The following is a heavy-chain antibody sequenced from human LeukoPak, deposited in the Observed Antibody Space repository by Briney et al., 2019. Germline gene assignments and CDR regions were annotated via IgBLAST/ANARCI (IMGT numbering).Heavy chain of an antibody. CDR3: AKGKYYYDSSGYPGD. CDR1: GFTVSSNY. V-gene: IGHV3-53*01. Sequence: PGGSLRLSCAASGFTVSSNYMSWVRQAPGKGLEWVSVIYSGGSTYYADSVKGRFTISRDNSKNTLYLQMNSLRAEDTAVYYCAKGKYYYDSSGYPGDWGQGTLVTVSS. D-gene: IGHD3-22*01. J-gene: IGHJ4*02. CDR2: IYSGGST.